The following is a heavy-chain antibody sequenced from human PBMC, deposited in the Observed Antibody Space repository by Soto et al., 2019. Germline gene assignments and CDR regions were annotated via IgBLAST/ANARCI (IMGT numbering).Heavy chain of an antibody. CDR3: ARDWGYSSSWYPSDY. Sequence: GGSLRLSCAASGFTFSSYWMSWVRQAPRKGLEWVANIKQDGSQRYYVDSVKGRFTISRDNAKNSLYLQMNSLRAEDTAVYYCARDWGYSSSWYPSDYWGQGTLVTVSS. J-gene: IGHJ4*02. V-gene: IGHV3-7*01. D-gene: IGHD6-13*01. CDR1: GFTFSSYW. CDR2: IKQDGSQR.